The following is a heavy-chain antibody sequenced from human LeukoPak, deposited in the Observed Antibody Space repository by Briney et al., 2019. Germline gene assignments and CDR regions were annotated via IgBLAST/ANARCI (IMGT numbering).Heavy chain of an antibody. CDR2: IYYRGGT. Sequence: SGTLSLTCGVSGGSISSSNYYWSWIRQHPGKGLEWIGNIYYRGGTYYNPSLKSRLIISVDTSKNQFFLKLSSVTAADTAVYFCARVGDSSTWSGIDYWGQGTLATVSS. D-gene: IGHD6-13*01. J-gene: IGHJ4*02. CDR3: ARVGDSSTWSGIDY. V-gene: IGHV4-31*11. CDR1: GGSISSSNYY.